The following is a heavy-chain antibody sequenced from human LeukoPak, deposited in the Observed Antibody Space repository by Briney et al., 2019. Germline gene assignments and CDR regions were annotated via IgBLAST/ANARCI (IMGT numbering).Heavy chain of an antibody. CDR2: IKSKTDGGTT. Sequence: GGSLRLSCAVSGITLSNYGMSWVRQAPGKGLEWVGRIKSKTDGGTTDYAAPVKGRFTISRDDSKNTLYLQMNSLKTEDTAVYYCTTDHYDSSGYYYYWGQGTLVTVSS. J-gene: IGHJ4*02. V-gene: IGHV3-15*01. D-gene: IGHD3-22*01. CDR1: GITLSNYG. CDR3: TTDHYDSSGYYYY.